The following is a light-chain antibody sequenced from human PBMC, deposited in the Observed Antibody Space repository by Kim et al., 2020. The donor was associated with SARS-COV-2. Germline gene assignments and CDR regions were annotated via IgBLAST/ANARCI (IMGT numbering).Light chain of an antibody. J-gene: IGKJ3*01. V-gene: IGKV1-8*01. CDR1: QGISSY. Sequence: STGDRVTITCRASQGISSYLAWYQQKPGKAPKRLIYAASTLQSGVPSRFSGSGSGTDFTLTISCLQSEDFATYYCQQYYSYPPFTFGPGTKVDIK. CDR3: QQYYSYPPFT. CDR2: AAS.